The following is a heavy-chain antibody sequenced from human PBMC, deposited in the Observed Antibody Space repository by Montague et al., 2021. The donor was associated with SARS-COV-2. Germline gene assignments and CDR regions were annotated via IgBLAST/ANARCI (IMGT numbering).Heavy chain of an antibody. Sequence: SLRLSCAASGFTVSSNYMSWVRQAPGKGLEWVSVIYSGGSTYYADSVKGRFTISRDNSKSTLYLQMNSLRAEDTAVYYCARGLAISTVAGTVEYYGMDVWGQGTTVTVSS. CDR1: GFTVSSNY. CDR3: ARGLAISTVAGTVEYYGMDV. J-gene: IGHJ6*02. V-gene: IGHV3-53*01. CDR2: IYSGGST. D-gene: IGHD6-19*01.